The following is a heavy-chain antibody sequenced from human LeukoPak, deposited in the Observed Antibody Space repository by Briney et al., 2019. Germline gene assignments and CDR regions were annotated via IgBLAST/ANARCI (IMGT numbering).Heavy chain of an antibody. D-gene: IGHD4-17*01. V-gene: IGHV3-33*08. CDR1: GFAFSNYA. Sequence: GGSLRLSCAASGFAFSNYAMSWVRQAPGKGLEWVAVIWSHGNTKKYADSVTGRFTISRDNSKNTLYLEMNTLRAEDTAVYYCARDDDYDDHNTFDMWGHGTMVTVSS. CDR3: ARDDDYDDHNTFDM. J-gene: IGHJ3*02. CDR2: IWSHGNTK.